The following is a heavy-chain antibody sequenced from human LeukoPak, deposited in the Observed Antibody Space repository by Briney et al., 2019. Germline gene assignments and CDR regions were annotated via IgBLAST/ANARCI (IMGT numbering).Heavy chain of an antibody. CDR3: ASEIEYTFGYFY. CDR1: GFTFSSYS. V-gene: IGHV3-7*01. CDR2: IKEDGSKK. Sequence: PGGSLRLSCAASGFTFSSYSMNWVRLAPGKGLEYVANIKEDGSKKYYADSVKGRFTISRDNAKNSLYLQMNSLRAEDTAVYYCASEIEYTFGYFYWGQGALVTVSS. D-gene: IGHD5-18*01. J-gene: IGHJ4*02.